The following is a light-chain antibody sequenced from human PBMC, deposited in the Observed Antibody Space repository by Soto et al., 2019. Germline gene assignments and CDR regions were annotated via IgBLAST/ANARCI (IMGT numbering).Light chain of an antibody. CDR1: QSVLYSSNNKNY. V-gene: IGKV4-1*01. J-gene: IGKJ1*01. CDR3: QQYYRTPLT. Sequence: DIVMTQSPDSLAVSLGERATINCKSSQSVLYSSNNKNYLAWYQQKPEQPPKLLIYWASTRESGVPDRFSGSGSGTDFTLTISSLQAEDVAVYYCQQYYRTPLTFGQGTKVEIK. CDR2: WAS.